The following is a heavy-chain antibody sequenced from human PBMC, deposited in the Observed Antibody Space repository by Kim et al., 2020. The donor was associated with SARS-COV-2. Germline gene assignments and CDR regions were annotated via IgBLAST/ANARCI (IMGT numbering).Heavy chain of an antibody. CDR3: VRDRMGGAFDM. Sequence: GGSLRLSCATSGFTFSAYDMNWFRQAPGKGLEWLSFITKSSTTIYYADSVEGRFTISRDNAKNSLFLQMNSLRDEDTALYYCVRDRMGGAFDMWGQGTMV. V-gene: IGHV3-48*02. J-gene: IGHJ3*02. CDR1: GFTFSAYD. D-gene: IGHD3-16*01. CDR2: ITKSSTTI.